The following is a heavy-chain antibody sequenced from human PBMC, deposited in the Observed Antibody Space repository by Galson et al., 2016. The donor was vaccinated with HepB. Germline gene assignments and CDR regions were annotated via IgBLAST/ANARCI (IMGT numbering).Heavy chain of an antibody. D-gene: IGHD2/OR15-2a*01. J-gene: IGHJ3*02. CDR2: IYSHDSET. V-gene: IGHV5-51*01. CDR3: ARHRMPTSFDGFDI. CDR1: GYSFTFYW. Sequence: QSGAEVKKPGESLKISCKGSGYSFTFYWIGWVRQMPGKGLEWMGTIYSHDSETRYSPSFQGQVTISVDKSISTAYLQWSSLKASDTAMYYCARHRMPTSFDGFDIWGQGTRVTVSS.